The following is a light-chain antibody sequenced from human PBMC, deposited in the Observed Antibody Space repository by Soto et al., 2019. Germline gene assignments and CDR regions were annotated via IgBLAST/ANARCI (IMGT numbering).Light chain of an antibody. CDR1: QGISSW. Sequence: DIPMTQSPSSVSASVGDRVTITCRARQGISSWLAWYQQKPGKAPKPQIYAASSLQSGHPSRFHRSGSGTYFTLTLRSLPPEEFATYYCQQANSFPPTLGGGTKVEIK. V-gene: IGKV1-12*01. CDR3: QQANSFPPT. CDR2: AAS. J-gene: IGKJ4*01.